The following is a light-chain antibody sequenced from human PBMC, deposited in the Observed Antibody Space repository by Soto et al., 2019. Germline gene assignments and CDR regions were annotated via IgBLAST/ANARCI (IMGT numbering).Light chain of an antibody. J-gene: IGKJ4*01. CDR1: QSISSW. CDR3: QNFRSSAIS. Sequence: DIQMTQSPSTLSASVGDRVTITCRASQSISSWLAWYQQKPGAAPALLIYDASTLESGVPSRFSGSRSGADFTLTISSLQPEDFATYYCQNFRSSAISFGGGTKVDIK. V-gene: IGKV1-5*01. CDR2: DAS.